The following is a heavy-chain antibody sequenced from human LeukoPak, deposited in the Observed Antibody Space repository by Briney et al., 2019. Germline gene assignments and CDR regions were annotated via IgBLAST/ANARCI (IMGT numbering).Heavy chain of an antibody. J-gene: IGHJ4*02. CDR2: ISSSGSSI. V-gene: IGHV3-48*03. CDR1: GFTFSNYE. Sequence: GGSLRLSCAASGFTFSNYEMNWVRQAPGKGLEWVSYISSSGSSINYADSVKGRFTTSRDNAENSLYLQMNSLRAEDTAVYYCARDPDGDYGAYWGQGTLVTVSS. CDR3: ARDPDGDYGAY. D-gene: IGHD4-17*01.